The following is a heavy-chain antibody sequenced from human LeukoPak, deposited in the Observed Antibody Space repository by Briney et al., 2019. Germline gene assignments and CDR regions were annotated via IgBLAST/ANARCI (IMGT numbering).Heavy chain of an antibody. CDR2: IFYTGNT. CDR3: AGSGTAFSFYYYYYMDV. Sequence: SETLSLTCTVSGDSISPNYWSWIRQPPGKGLEWIGYIFYTGNTNYNPSLKSRVTISLDTSKNQFSRKLTSVTAADTAVYYCAGSGTAFSFYYYYYMDVWGKGTTVTVSS. D-gene: IGHD3-10*01. V-gene: IGHV4-59*01. CDR1: GDSISPNY. J-gene: IGHJ6*03.